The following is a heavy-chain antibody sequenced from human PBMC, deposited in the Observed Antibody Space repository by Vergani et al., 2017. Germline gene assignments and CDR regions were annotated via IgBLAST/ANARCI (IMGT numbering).Heavy chain of an antibody. V-gene: IGHV4-59*01. Sequence: QVQLQQWGAGLLKPSETLSLTCAVSGGSISSYYWSWIRQPPGKGLEWIGYIYYSGSTNYNPSLKSRVTISVDTSKNQFSLKLSSVTAADTAVYYCARNLGGVVDRWGQGTLVTVSS. CDR2: IYYSGST. D-gene: IGHD2-21*01. J-gene: IGHJ5*02. CDR3: ARNLGGVVDR. CDR1: GGSISSYY.